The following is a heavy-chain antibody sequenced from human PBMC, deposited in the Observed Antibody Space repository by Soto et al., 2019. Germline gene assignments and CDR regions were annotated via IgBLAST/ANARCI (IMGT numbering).Heavy chain of an antibody. Sequence: GGSLRLSCAASGFTFSSYEMNWVRQAPGKGLEWVSYISSSGSTIYYADSVKGRFTISRDNAKNSLYLQMNSLRAEDTAVYYCARDGPQDLYAMGSYFDYWGQGTLVTVSS. D-gene: IGHD2-8*01. CDR3: ARDGPQDLYAMGSYFDY. J-gene: IGHJ4*02. V-gene: IGHV3-48*03. CDR2: ISSSGSTI. CDR1: GFTFSSYE.